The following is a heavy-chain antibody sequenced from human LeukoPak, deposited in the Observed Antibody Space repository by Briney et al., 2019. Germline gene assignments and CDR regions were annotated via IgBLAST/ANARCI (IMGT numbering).Heavy chain of an antibody. J-gene: IGHJ2*01. CDR1: GYTFTSYG. CDR2: ISAYNGNT. CDR3: ARDYRGYSYGYRYFDL. D-gene: IGHD5-18*01. V-gene: IGHV1-18*01. Sequence: ASVKVSCKASGYTFTSYGISWVRQAPGQGLEWMGWISAYNGNTNYAQKLQGRVTMTTDTSTSTAYMELRSLRSDDTAVYYCARDYRGYSYGYRYFDLWGRGTLVTVSS.